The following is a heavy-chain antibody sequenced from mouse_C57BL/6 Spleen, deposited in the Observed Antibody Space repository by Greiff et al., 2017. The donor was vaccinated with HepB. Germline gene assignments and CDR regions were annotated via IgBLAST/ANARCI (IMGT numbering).Heavy chain of an antibody. D-gene: IGHD2-1*01. CDR3: ARYYYVGLLDY. J-gene: IGHJ4*01. Sequence: EVKLLESGPGLAKPAQTLSLTCSVTGYSITSDYWNWIRKFPGNKLEYIGYISYSGSTNYNPSLKSRTSITRDTSTNKYYLQLNSVTTEDTATYYCARYYYVGLLDYWGQGTSVTVSS. CDR1: GYSITSDY. V-gene: IGHV3-8*01. CDR2: ISYSGST.